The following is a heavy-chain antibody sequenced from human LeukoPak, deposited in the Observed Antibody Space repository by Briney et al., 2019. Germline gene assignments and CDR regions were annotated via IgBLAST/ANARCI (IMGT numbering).Heavy chain of an antibody. J-gene: IGHJ3*01. CDR3: ARSAGDPHAFDV. CDR1: GYTFSSYG. V-gene: IGHV3-30*03. CDR2: ISYDGSNK. D-gene: IGHD4-17*01. Sequence: PGGSLRLSCAASGYTFSSYGMHWVRQAPGKGLEWVAVISYDGSNKDYADSVKGRFTVSRDNSKNTLYLQFSSLRAEDTAVFYCARSAGDPHAFDVWGQGIMVTVSS.